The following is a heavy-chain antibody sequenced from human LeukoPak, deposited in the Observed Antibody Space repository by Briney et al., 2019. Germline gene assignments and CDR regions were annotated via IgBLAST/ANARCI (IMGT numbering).Heavy chain of an antibody. D-gene: IGHD3-22*01. V-gene: IGHV3-11*01. J-gene: IGHJ4*02. CDR3: ARDQYYYDSSAPPLY. CDR1: GFSFSDYY. Sequence: GGSLRLSCAASGFSFSDYYMSWIRQAPGKGLEWVSYISSSGNTICYADSVKGRFTISRDNAKNSLYLQMNSLRAEGTAVYYCARDQYYYDSSAPPLYWGQGTLVTVSS. CDR2: ISSSGNTI.